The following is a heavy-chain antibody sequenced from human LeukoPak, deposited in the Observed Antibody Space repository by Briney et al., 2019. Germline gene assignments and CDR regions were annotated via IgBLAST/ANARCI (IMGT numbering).Heavy chain of an antibody. CDR1: GFTFSSYA. CDR3: AKNGFDYVSDY. J-gene: IGHJ4*02. D-gene: IGHD4-17*01. CDR2: ISGSGGST. V-gene: IGHV3-23*01. Sequence: GGSLRLSCAASGFTFSSYAMSGVRQAPGKGLEWVSAISGSGGSTYYADSVKGRFTISRDNSKNTLYLQMDSLRAEDTAVYYCAKNGFDYVSDYWGQGTLVTVSS.